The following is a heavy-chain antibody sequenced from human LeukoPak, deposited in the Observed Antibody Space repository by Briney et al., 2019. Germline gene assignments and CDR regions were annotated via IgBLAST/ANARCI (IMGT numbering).Heavy chain of an antibody. Sequence: GASVKVSCRASGYTFTSYNINWVRQATGQGLEWMGWMNPNSGNTGYAQNFQGRVTITRNTSIRTAYMELRSLRSEDTAVYYCARDGGITMIVAGLEYWGQGTLVTVSS. CDR1: GYTFTSYN. V-gene: IGHV1-8*03. CDR3: ARDGGITMIVAGLEY. CDR2: MNPNSGNT. J-gene: IGHJ4*02. D-gene: IGHD3-22*01.